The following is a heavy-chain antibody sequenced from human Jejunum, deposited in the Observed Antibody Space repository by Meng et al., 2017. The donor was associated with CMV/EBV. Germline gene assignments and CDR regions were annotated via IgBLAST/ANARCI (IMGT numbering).Heavy chain of an antibody. D-gene: IGHD5-24*01. J-gene: IGHJ4*02. CDR2: IIPIFDTA. Sequence: ITWLQQAPGQGLEWMGGIIPIFDTAIYAQKFEGRLTITSDDSTGASYMDLSSLTPEDTAVYYCAREFRRDGYDSGSQAQAYFFESWGQGTPVTVSS. CDR3: AREFRRDGYDSGSQAQAYFFES. V-gene: IGHV1-69*01.